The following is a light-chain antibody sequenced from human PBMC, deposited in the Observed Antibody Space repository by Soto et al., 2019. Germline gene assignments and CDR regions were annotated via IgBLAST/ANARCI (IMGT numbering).Light chain of an antibody. CDR3: QQFNTFPFT. CDR1: QGISSA. V-gene: IGKV1-13*02. Sequence: AIQLTQSPSSLSATVGDRVTISCRPSQGISSALAWYQQKPGKPPKLLIYVASTLESGVPSRFSGSESGTDFTLTISGLQPEDFATYYCQQFNTFPFTFGPGTKVDIK. CDR2: VAS. J-gene: IGKJ3*01.